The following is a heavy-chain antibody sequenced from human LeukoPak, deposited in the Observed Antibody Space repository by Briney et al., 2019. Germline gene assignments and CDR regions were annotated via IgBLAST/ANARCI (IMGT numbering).Heavy chain of an antibody. J-gene: IGHJ5*02. V-gene: IGHV1-69*01. CDR1: GGTFSSYA. CDR2: IIPIFGTA. Sequence: ASVKVSCKASGGTFSSYAISWVRQAPGQGLEWMGGIIPIFGTANYAQKFQGRVTITADESTSTAYMELSSLRSEDTAVYYCARGHSGWSVFWFDPWGQGTLVTVSS. D-gene: IGHD6-19*01. CDR3: ARGHSGWSVFWFDP.